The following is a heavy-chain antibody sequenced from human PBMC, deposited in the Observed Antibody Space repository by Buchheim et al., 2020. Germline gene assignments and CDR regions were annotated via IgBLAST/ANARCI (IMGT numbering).Heavy chain of an antibody. CDR2: IWYDGSNK. CDR1: GFTFSSYG. Sequence: QVQLVESGGGVVQPGRSLRLSCAASGFTFSSYGMHWVRQAPGKGLEWVAVIWYDGSNKYYADSVKGRFTISRDNSKNTLYLQMNSLRAEDTAVYYCARDAGRPYPYYDIYYYFDYWGQGTL. J-gene: IGHJ4*02. V-gene: IGHV3-33*01. D-gene: IGHD3-22*01. CDR3: ARDAGRPYPYYDIYYYFDY.